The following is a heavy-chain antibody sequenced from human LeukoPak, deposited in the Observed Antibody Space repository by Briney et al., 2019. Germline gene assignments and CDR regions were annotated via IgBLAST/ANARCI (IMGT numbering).Heavy chain of an antibody. Sequence: PGGSLRLSCAASGFTFSSYWMHWVRQAPGKGLVWVSRINSDGSSTSYADSVKGRFTISRDNAKNTLYLQMNSLRAEDTAVYYCAKDQVAARPNGYDAFDIWGQGTMVTVSS. CDR2: INSDGSST. CDR1: GFTFSSYW. V-gene: IGHV3-74*01. J-gene: IGHJ3*02. D-gene: IGHD6-6*01. CDR3: AKDQVAARPNGYDAFDI.